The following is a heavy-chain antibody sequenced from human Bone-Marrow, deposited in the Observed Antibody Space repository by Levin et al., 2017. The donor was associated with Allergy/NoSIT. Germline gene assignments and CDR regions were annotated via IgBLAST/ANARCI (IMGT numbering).Heavy chain of an antibody. CDR3: ARVDDYIWGSFRPIEH. CDR2: ISTHNGNT. J-gene: IGHJ4*02. V-gene: IGHV1-18*04. CDR1: GYTFTTYG. D-gene: IGHD3-16*02. Sequence: ASVKVSCKTSGYTFTTYGISWVRQAPGQGLEWMGWISTHNGNTNSAQEFQGRVTMTTDKSTSTAFMELRSLRSDDTAVYYCARVDDYIWGSFRPIEHWGQGTLVTVSS.